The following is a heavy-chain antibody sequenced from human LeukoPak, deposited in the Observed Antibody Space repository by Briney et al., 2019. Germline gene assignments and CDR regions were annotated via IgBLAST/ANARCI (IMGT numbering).Heavy chain of an antibody. Sequence: AGGSLRLSCAASGFTFSSYGMHWVRQAPGKGLEWVAVISYDGSNKYYADSVKGRFTISRDNSKNTLYLQMNSLRAEDTAVYYCARDSSSPYWYFNLWGRGTLVTVSS. CDR3: ARDSSSPYWYFNL. J-gene: IGHJ2*01. V-gene: IGHV3-30*03. CDR2: ISYDGSNK. CDR1: GFTFSSYG.